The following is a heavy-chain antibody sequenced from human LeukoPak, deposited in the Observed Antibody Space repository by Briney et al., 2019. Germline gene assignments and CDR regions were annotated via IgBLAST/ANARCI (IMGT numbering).Heavy chain of an antibody. J-gene: IGHJ4*02. CDR2: IYYSGST. CDR3: ASKYYDSSGYYYYY. V-gene: IGHV4-39*01. CDR1: GGSISSSSYY. D-gene: IGHD3-22*01. Sequence: SETPSLTCTVSGGSISSSSYYWGWIRQPPGKGLEWIGSIYYSGSTYYNPSLKSRVTISVDTSKNQFSLKLSSVTAADTAVYYCASKYYDSSGYYYYYWGQGTLATVSS.